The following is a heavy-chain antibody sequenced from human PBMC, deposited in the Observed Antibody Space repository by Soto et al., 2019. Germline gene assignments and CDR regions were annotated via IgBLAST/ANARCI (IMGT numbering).Heavy chain of an antibody. V-gene: IGHV4-31*03. Sequence: QVQLQESGPGLVKPSQTLSLTCTISGGSIFSGGYYWSWIRQHPGKGLEWIGYIYYTGTTFYNPSLKSRVTISVDTSKNQFSLKLSSVTAADTAVYYCARSSLPSKYFFDYWGQGTLVTVSS. CDR1: GGSIFSGGYY. J-gene: IGHJ4*02. CDR2: IYYTGTT. D-gene: IGHD6-6*01. CDR3: ARSSLPSKYFFDY.